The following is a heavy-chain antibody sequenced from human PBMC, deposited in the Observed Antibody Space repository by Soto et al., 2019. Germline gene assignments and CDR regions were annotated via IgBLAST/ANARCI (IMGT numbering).Heavy chain of an antibody. D-gene: IGHD6-13*01. CDR2: ISDDGSNK. CDR1: GFTFSNYG. Sequence: QVQLVESGGGVVQPGRSLRLSCAASGFTFSNYGMHWARQAPGKGLEWVAVISDDGSNKYYADSVKGRFSISRDNSKNTLFLQMNSLRGEDTAVYYCAKGDTRIYSSSWPSMIHYWGQGTLVTVSS. J-gene: IGHJ4*02. V-gene: IGHV3-30*18. CDR3: AKGDTRIYSSSWPSMIHY.